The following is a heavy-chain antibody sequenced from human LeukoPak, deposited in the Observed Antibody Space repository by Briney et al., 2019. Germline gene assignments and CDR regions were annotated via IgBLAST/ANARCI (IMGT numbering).Heavy chain of an antibody. Sequence: SETLSLTCAVYGGSFSGYYWSWIRQPPGKGLEWIGEINHSVSTNYNPSLKSRVTISVDTSKNQFSLKLSSVTAADTAVYYCARGRDGYNYVYYYYYMDVWGKGTTVTVSS. D-gene: IGHD5-24*01. CDR1: GGSFSGYY. CDR3: ARGRDGYNYVYYYYYMDV. CDR2: INHSVST. V-gene: IGHV4-34*01. J-gene: IGHJ6*03.